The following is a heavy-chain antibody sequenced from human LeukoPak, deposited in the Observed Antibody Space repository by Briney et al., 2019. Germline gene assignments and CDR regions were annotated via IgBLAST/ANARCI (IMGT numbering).Heavy chain of an antibody. Sequence: GGSLRLSCAASGFTFSRYSMNWVRQAPGKGLEWVSSISRNGRYIYYADSVKGRFTISRDNAKNSLYLQMNSLRAEDTAVYYCAKVLSFDWLFSDEPRGAFDIWGQGTMVTVSS. V-gene: IGHV3-21*01. CDR1: GFTFSRYS. CDR2: ISRNGRYI. J-gene: IGHJ3*02. D-gene: IGHD3-9*01. CDR3: AKVLSFDWLFSDEPRGAFDI.